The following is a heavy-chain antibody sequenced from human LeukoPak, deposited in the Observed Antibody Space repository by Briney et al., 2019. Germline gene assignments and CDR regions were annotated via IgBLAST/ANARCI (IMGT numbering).Heavy chain of an antibody. CDR1: GYTLTVYY. J-gene: IGHJ4*02. D-gene: IGHD5-18*01. CDR3: AREGSGYTYVRGSYFDF. Sequence: ASVTVSCKASGYTLTVYYIHWVRQAPGQGLEWMGRINPNSGDTNFAQKFQGRVTMTRDTSISTDYMDLSGLRPEDTAVYYCAREGSGYTYVRGSYFDFWGQGILVTVSS. V-gene: IGHV1-2*06. CDR2: INPNSGDT.